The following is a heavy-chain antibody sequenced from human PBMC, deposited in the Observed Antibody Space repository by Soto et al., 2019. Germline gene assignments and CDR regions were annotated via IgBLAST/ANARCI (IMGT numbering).Heavy chain of an antibody. Sequence: QVQLVQSGAEVKKPGSSVKVSCKASGGTFSNYALDWVRQAPGQGLEWMGGIIPIFGTVRHAQNFQGRVTITADEPPATAYMELSSLLYEHTAMYYCATGGELDYYNHSGRRWGHGALDTVSS. J-gene: IGHJ1*01. D-gene: IGHD3-22*01. CDR3: ATGGELDYYNHSGRR. V-gene: IGHV1-69*12. CDR1: GGTFSNYA. CDR2: IIPIFGTV.